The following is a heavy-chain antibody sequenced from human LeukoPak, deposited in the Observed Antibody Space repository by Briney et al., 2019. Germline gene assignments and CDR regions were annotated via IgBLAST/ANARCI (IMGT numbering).Heavy chain of an antibody. J-gene: IGHJ4*02. V-gene: IGHV4-4*07. CDR1: GGSISSYY. D-gene: IGHD1-26*01. CDR2: IYTSGST. Sequence: SETLSLTCTVSGGSISSYYWSWIRQPAGKGLEWIGRIYTSGSTNYNPSLKSRVTMSVDTSKNQFSLKLSSVTAADTAVYYCARAQYGIVGAMKVYYFDYWGQGTLVTVSS. CDR3: ARAQYGIVGAMKVYYFDY.